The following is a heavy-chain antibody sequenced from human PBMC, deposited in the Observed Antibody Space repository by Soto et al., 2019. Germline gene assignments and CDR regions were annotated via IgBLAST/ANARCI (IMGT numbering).Heavy chain of an antibody. V-gene: IGHV4-31*03. CDR1: GGSISSGGYY. J-gene: IGHJ3*02. CDR3: ARDIARYGFWRGYSPGAYDI. D-gene: IGHD3-3*01. CDR2: MSHRGGI. Sequence: SETLSLTYTLSGGSISSGGYYWSWIRQHPGGGVDWIEYMSHRGGIYCNRSLTSRVTISVDTTKKQLSLKLSSVTAADTVVYYCARDIARYGFWRGYSPGAYDIWGQGTMVTVS.